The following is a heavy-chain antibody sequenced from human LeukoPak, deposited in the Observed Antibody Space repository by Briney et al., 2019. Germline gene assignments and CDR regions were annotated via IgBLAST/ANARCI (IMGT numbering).Heavy chain of an antibody. V-gene: IGHV4-61*01. CDR2: IYYSGST. J-gene: IGHJ3*02. CDR1: GGSISSGSYY. CDR3: ARGPRITHGGAFDI. D-gene: IGHD1-14*01. Sequence: SDTLSLTCSVSGGSISSGSYYWSWIRQPPGKGLEWIGYIYYSGSTNYNPSLKSRVTISVDTSKNQFSLKLSSVTAADTAVYYCARGPRITHGGAFDIWGQGTMVTVSS.